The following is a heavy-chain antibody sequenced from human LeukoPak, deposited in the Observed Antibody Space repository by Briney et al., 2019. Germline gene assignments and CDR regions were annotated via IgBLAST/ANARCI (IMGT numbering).Heavy chain of an antibody. CDR3: ARGSGYFDN. CDR1: GFTFSNYW. V-gene: IGHV3-7*04. J-gene: IGHJ4*02. CDR2: IKQDGSEK. Sequence: GGSLRLSCAASGFTFSNYWMSWVRQAPGKGLEWVANIKQDGSEKYYVDSVKGRFTISRDNAKNSLFLQMNSLRAEDTTVYYCARGSGYFDNWGQGTLVTVSS. D-gene: IGHD2-15*01.